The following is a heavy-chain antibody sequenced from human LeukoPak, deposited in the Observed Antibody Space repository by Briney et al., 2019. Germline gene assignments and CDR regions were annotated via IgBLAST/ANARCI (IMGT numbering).Heavy chain of an antibody. D-gene: IGHD3-10*01. J-gene: IGHJ4*02. CDR3: ARDVPSSGSYLSGVDY. CDR1: GFTFSSYG. CDR2: IWYDGSNK. Sequence: GGSLRLSCAASGFTFSSYGMHWARQAPGKGLEWVAVIWYDGSNKYYADSVKGRFTISRDNSKNTLYLQMNSLRAEDTAVYYCARDVPSSGSYLSGVDYWGQGTLVTVSS. V-gene: IGHV3-33*01.